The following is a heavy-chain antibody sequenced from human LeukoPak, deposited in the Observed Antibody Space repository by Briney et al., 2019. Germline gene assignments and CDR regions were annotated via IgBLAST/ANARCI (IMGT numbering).Heavy chain of an antibody. V-gene: IGHV1-69*06. Sequence: SVKVSCKASGGTFSSYNITWVRQAPGQGLEWMGGIIPMFGTANYAQKLQGRVTITADKSTSTAYSLRSDDTAVYYCARMDLGYYDSSGSYYYYYYMDVWGKGTTVTVSS. D-gene: IGHD3-22*01. CDR3: ARMDLGYYDSSGSYYYYYYMDV. CDR1: GGTFSSYN. J-gene: IGHJ6*03. CDR2: IIPMFGTA.